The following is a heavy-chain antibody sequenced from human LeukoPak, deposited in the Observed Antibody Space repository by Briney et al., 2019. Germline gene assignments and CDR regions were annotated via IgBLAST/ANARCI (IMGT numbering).Heavy chain of an antibody. CDR2: INPSGGSA. CDR3: ARGSPQRPYTSGV. Sequence: ASXTVSCKASGYTFTTYNVNLIRQAPGQGLEWMGIINPSGGSATYAQKFQGRVTMTRDTSTSTLYMDLSGLKSEDTAVYFCARGSPQRPYTSGVWGRGTLVTVSS. J-gene: IGHJ4*02. CDR1: GYTFTTYN. D-gene: IGHD6-25*01. V-gene: IGHV1-46*01.